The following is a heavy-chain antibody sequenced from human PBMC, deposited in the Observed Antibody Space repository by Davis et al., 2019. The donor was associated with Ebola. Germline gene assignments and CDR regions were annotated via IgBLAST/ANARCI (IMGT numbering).Heavy chain of an antibody. CDR1: GYTFTSYG. Sequence: AASVKVSCKASGYTFTSYGISWVRQAPGQGLEWMGWISAYNGNTNYAQKLQGRVTMTTDTSTSTAYMELRSLRSEDTAVYYCARGAYFGGDCYRNWFDPWGQGTLVTVSS. D-gene: IGHD2-21*02. V-gene: IGHV1-18*01. J-gene: IGHJ5*02. CDR3: ARGAYFGGDCYRNWFDP. CDR2: ISAYNGNT.